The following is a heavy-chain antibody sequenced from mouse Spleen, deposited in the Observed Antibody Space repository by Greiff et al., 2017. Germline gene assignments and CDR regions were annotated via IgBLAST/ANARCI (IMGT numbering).Heavy chain of an antibody. CDR2: ISYDGSN. V-gene: IGHV3-6*01. CDR3: ARDPLYYAMDY. Sequence: DVKLQESGPGLVKPSQSLSLTCSVTGYSITSGYYWNWIRQFPGNKLEWMGYISYDGSNNYNPSLKNRISITRDTSKNQFFLKLNSVTTEDTATYYCARDPLYYAMDYWGQGTSVTVSS. CDR1: GYSITSGYY. J-gene: IGHJ4*01.